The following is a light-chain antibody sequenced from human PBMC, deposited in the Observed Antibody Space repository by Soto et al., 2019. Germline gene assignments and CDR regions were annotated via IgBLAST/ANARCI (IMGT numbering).Light chain of an antibody. V-gene: IGKV3-20*01. CDR2: GTS. J-gene: IGKJ1*01. CDR3: QQYNSSPRT. CDR1: QSVSSTY. Sequence: EIVLTQSPGTLSLFPGERATLSCRASQSVSSTYLAWYQQKPGQAPRLLIYGTSRRATGIPDRFTGSGSGTDFTLTISRLEPEDCAVYYCQQYNSSPRTFGQGTKVEIK.